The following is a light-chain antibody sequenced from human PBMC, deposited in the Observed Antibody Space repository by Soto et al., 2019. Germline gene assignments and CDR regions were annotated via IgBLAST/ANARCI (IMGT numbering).Light chain of an antibody. J-gene: IGLJ2*01. CDR1: SSDIGSYDY. V-gene: IGLV2-14*03. Sequence: QSALTQPASVSGSPGQSITISCTGTSSDIGSYDYVSWYKQHPNKAPELMIYDVSNRPSGVSNRFSGSKSGNTASLTISGLQAEDEANYYCSSYTSSSTLVFGGGTKLTVL. CDR3: SSYTSSSTLV. CDR2: DVS.